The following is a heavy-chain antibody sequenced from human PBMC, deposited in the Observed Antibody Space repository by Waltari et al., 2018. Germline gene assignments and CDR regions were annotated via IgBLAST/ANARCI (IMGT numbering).Heavy chain of an antibody. J-gene: IGHJ4*02. CDR2: RRSSSNTI. Sequence: EVQLVESGGGLVQPGGSLRFTCGASGFPFRSYSTNWVRQAPGEGLVGDAYRRSSSNTIYYAESVKGRFTIARDTTKNALYLQMNSLRAEDTALYYCATHSCGASFDYWGQGTLVTVSS. D-gene: IGHD4-17*01. V-gene: IGHV3-48*04. CDR1: GFPFRSYS. CDR3: ATHSCGASFDY.